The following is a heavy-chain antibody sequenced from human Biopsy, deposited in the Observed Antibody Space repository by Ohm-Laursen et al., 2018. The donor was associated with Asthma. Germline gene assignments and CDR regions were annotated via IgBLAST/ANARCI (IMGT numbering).Heavy chain of an antibody. D-gene: IGHD2/OR15-2a*01. CDR2: IVFASGAT. CDR3: AAGRTSLQGESLI. J-gene: IGHJ4*01. V-gene: IGHV1-58*01. Sequence: SVKVSCKASGVALSGYTFEWVRQARGLGLEWIAWIVFASGATNHAQNFQDRLTVTRDMSAGSVSMELRGLSSTDTAVYYCAAGRTSLQGESLIWGQGTLVSVSS. CDR1: GVALSGYT.